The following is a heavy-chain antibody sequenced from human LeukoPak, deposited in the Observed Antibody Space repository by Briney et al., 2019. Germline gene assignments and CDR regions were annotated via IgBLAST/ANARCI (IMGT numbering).Heavy chain of an antibody. J-gene: IGHJ4*02. CDR3: ARGNWNDRGFDS. CDR2: IFSGGTT. CDR1: GFTFSSYG. V-gene: IGHV3-53*01. Sequence: GGSLRLSCAASGFTFSSYGTHWVRQAPGKGLEWVSVIFSGGTTYYADSVKGRFTISRDNSKNTVYLQMNSLRVDETAVYYCARGNWNDRGFDSWGQGTLVTVSS. D-gene: IGHD1-20*01.